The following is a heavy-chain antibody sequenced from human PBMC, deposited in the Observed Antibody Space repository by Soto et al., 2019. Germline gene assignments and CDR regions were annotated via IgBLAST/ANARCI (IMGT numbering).Heavy chain of an antibody. D-gene: IGHD5-12*01. V-gene: IGHV3-64D*06. J-gene: IGHJ5*02. Sequence: GSLRLSCSASGXTFNSYSMHWVRQAPGKGLECVSFISTNGGSTYYADSVKGRFTLSRDNSHNTLYLQMSSLRAEDTAVYYCVREDAPGLGGYASSWGQGTLVPVS. CDR1: GXTFNSYS. CDR3: VREDAPGLGGYASS. CDR2: ISTNGGST.